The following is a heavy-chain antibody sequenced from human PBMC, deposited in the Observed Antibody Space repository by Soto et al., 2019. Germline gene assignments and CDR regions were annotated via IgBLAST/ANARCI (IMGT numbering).Heavy chain of an antibody. V-gene: IGHV3-30-3*01. J-gene: IGHJ4*02. D-gene: IGHD2-2*01. CDR2: ISYDGSNK. CDR3: ARDQGDIVVVPAATIDY. Sequence: LRLSCAASGFTFSSYAMHWVRQAPGKGLEWVAVISYDGSNKYYADSVKGRFTISRDNSKNTLYLQMNSLRAEDTAVYYCARDQGDIVVVPAATIDYWGQGTLVTVSS. CDR1: GFTFSSYA.